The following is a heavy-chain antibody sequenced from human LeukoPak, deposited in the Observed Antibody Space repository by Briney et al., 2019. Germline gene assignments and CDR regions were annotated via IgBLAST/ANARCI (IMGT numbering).Heavy chain of an antibody. J-gene: IGHJ4*02. CDR1: GFTFSSYG. CDR3: ARDSTGYCSGGSCPPAGY. D-gene: IGHD2-15*01. CDR2: IWFDGSNK. Sequence: GGSLRLSCVASGFTFSSYGMHWVRQAPGKGLEWVAVIWFDGSNKYYVDSVKGRFTIPRDNSKNTLYLQMNSLRAEDTAVYYCARDSTGYCSGGSCPPAGYWGQGTLVTVSS. V-gene: IGHV3-33*01.